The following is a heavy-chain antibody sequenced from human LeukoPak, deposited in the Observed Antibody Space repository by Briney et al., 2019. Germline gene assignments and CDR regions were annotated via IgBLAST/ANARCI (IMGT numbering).Heavy chain of an antibody. V-gene: IGHV3-23*01. J-gene: IGHJ6*02. CDR2: ISGSGGST. CDR3: ASRPHYYYGMDV. CDR1: GVTFSSYA. Sequence: GGSLRLSCAASGVTFSSYAMSWVRQAPGKGLEWVSAISGSGGSTYYADSVKGRFTISKDNSKNTLYLQMNSLRAEDTAVYYCASRPHYYYGMDVWGQGTTVTVSS.